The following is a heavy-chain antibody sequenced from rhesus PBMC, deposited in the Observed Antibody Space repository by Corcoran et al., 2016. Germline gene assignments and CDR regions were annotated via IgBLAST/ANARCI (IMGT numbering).Heavy chain of an antibody. CDR2: IGGSRGST. D-gene: IGHD6-13*01. V-gene: IGHV4-127*01. J-gene: IGHJ4*01. CDR3: ASGSGSWSNYFDY. CDR1: GYLISTCPG. Sequence: QVQLQESGPGLVKPSATLSLTCASFGYLISTCPGWTCIRQPPGKGLEWFGYIGGSRGSTNYNPSLKSRVTISKDTSKNQFSLKLSSVTAADTAVYYCASGSGSWSNYFDYWGQGVLVTVSS.